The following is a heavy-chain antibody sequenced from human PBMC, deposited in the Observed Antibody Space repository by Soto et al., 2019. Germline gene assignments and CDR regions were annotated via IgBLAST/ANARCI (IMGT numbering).Heavy chain of an antibody. Sequence: PGEALKISWKGSGYSFTSHWINWVRQMPGKGLEWMVRIDPSDSYTRYSPSFQGHVTISIDKSINTAYLQWSSLKASDTAMYYCARQGCSNGVCYSHNWFHXWGQVTLVTVSX. CDR1: GYSFTSHW. CDR3: ARQGCSNGVCYSHNWFHX. D-gene: IGHD2-8*01. V-gene: IGHV5-10-1*01. J-gene: IGHJ5*02. CDR2: IDPSDSYT.